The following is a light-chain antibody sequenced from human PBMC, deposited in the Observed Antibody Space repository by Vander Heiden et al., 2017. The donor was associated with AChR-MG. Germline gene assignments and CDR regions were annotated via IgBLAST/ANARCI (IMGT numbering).Light chain of an antibody. CDR2: GAS. CDR3: LQDPKWPIT. CDR1: QSVTSN. V-gene: IGKV3-15*01. Sequence: EIVLTQSPATLSVSPGERPTLSCRTSQSVTSNYLAWYQQKPGQAPRLLIYGASTRAAGIPARFSGSGSGTEFTLTISSLQSEDFAVYYCLQDPKWPITFGQGTRLEIK. J-gene: IGKJ5*01.